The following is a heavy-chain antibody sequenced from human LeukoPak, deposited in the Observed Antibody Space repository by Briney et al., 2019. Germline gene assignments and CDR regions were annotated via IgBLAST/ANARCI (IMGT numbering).Heavy chain of an antibody. Sequence: GASVKVSCKASGYTFTSYAMNWVRQAPGQGLEWMGWINTNTGNPTYAQGFTGRFVFPLDTSVSTAYLQISSLKAEDTAVYYCARVEYYYDSSGYYYVEYFQHWGQGTLVTVSS. CDR3: ARVEYYYDSSGYYYVEYFQH. D-gene: IGHD3-22*01. CDR1: GYTFTSYA. J-gene: IGHJ1*01. CDR2: INTNTGNP. V-gene: IGHV7-4-1*02.